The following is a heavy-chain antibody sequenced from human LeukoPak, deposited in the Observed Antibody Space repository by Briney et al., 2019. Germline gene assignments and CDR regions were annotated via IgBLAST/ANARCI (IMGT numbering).Heavy chain of an antibody. CDR3: ATEPGIGYAFDI. V-gene: IGHV3-7*01. D-gene: IGHD2-15*01. CDR1: GVTFRNYW. CDR2: INTDGSRE. Sequence: PGGPLRLSCVASGVTFRNYWMSWGRQAPGKGLGWVGNINTDGSRENYVPSVKGRFTLSRDNARNSLSLQMNSLRAQDTTVYYCATEPGIGYAFDIWGRGTMVTVSS. J-gene: IGHJ3*02.